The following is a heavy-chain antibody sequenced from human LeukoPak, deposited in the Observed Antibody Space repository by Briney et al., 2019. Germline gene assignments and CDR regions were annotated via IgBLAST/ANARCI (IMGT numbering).Heavy chain of an antibody. J-gene: IGHJ6*02. CDR2: IYYSVST. CDR3: ARGESRYFDWLIQPYYYYYGMDV. Sequence: SETLSLTCTVSGGSLSSYYWSWIRQPPGKGLEWIGYIYYSVSTNYNPSLKSRVTISVDTSKNQFSLKLSSGTAADTAVYYCARGESRYFDWLIQPYYYYYGMDVWGQGTTVTVSS. D-gene: IGHD3-9*01. CDR1: GGSLSSYY. V-gene: IGHV4-59*01.